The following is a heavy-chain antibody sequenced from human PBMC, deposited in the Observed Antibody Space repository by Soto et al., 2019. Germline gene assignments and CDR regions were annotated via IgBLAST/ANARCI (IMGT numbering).Heavy chain of an antibody. V-gene: IGHV3-48*02. CDR2: ISGGGRPI. CDR1: GFTFSTFS. Sequence: EVQLAESGGGSVQPGGSLRLSCAASGFTFSTFSTNWVRQAPGRGLEWISYISGGGRPISYADSVKGRFTISRDNAKNSLYLQMDSLTDEDTAVYYCARDLGWAFDSWGQGTLVTVSS. J-gene: IGHJ4*02. D-gene: IGHD6-19*01. CDR3: ARDLGWAFDS.